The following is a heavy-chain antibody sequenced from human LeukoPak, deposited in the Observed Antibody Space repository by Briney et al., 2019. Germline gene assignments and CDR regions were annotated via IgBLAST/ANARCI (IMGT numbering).Heavy chain of an antibody. CDR1: GFTFSTYS. Sequence: PGGSLRLSCAAPGFTFSTYSMNWVRQAPGKGLEWVSSISSSSYIYYSDSVTGRFIISRDNAKNSLYLQMNSLRAEDTAVYYCASTFEGFDYWGQGTLVTVSS. V-gene: IGHV3-21*01. CDR2: ISSSSYI. J-gene: IGHJ4*02. CDR3: ASTFEGFDY. D-gene: IGHD3-9*01.